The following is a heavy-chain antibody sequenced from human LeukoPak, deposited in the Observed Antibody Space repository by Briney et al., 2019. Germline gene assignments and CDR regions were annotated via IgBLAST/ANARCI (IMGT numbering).Heavy chain of an antibody. CDR2: IYTTGAT. D-gene: IGHD1-26*01. CDR1: SGSINSYY. J-gene: IGHJ4*02. V-gene: IGHV4-4*07. CDR3: GRQGYTASYYFLDF. Sequence: SETLSLTCTVSSGSINSYYWGWVRQPPGKGLEWIGRIYTTGATQYNPSLKSRVTMSIDTSTNQFSLNLRSMTAAHTAVYYCGRQGYTASYYFLDFWSQGTLVAVS.